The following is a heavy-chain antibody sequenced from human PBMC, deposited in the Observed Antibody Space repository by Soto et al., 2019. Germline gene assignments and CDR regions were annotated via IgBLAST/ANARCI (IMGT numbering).Heavy chain of an antibody. CDR2: MLYSGLT. CDR1: GHSVSSSDYY. V-gene: IGHV4-39*01. Sequence: PSETLSLTCSVSGHSVSSSDYYWAWIRQPPGKGLEWIGSMLYSGLTYYNPSLKSRVTLSVDTSKNQFSVRLTSVTASDTAVYYCAPLSVSLSGPYGIHVWGQGTTVTVSS. J-gene: IGHJ6*02. D-gene: IGHD2-15*01. CDR3: APLSVSLSGPYGIHV.